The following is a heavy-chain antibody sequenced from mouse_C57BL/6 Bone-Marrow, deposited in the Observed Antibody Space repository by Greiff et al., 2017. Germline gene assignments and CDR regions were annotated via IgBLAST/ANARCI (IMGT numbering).Heavy chain of an antibody. D-gene: IGHD1-1*01. Sequence: QVQLQQPGAELVKPGASVKMSCKASGYTFTSYWMQWVKQRPGQGLEWIGEIDPSDRYTKYNHKFKGKATLTVDPSSSTAYMQLSSLPSEDSAVYYCARGPITTVVSDWYFDVWGTGTTVTVSS. J-gene: IGHJ1*03. V-gene: IGHV1-50*01. CDR1: GYTFTSYW. CDR3: ARGPITTVVSDWYFDV. CDR2: IDPSDRYT.